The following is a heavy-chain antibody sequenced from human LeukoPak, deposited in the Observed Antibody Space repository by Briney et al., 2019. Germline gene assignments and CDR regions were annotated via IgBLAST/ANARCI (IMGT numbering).Heavy chain of an antibody. V-gene: IGHV5-51*01. D-gene: IGHD5-24*01. J-gene: IGHJ3*02. CDR2: IYPGDSDT. CDR3: ARMPPEDGYDAFDI. Sequence: GESLKISCKGSGYSFTSYWIGWVRKMPGKGLEWMGIIYPGDSDTRYRPSFQGQVTISTDKSISTAYLQWSSLKASDTAMYYCARMPPEDGYDAFDIWGQGKMVTVSS. CDR1: GYSFTSYW.